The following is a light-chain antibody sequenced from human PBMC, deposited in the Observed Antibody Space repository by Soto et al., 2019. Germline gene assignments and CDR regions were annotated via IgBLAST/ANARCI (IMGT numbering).Light chain of an antibody. J-gene: IGKJ1*01. V-gene: IGKV1-39*01. Sequence: DIQMTQSPSSLSASVGDRVTITCRASQSISSYLNWYQQKPGKAPKLLIYAASSLQSGVPSRFSGSGSGTDFTLTISSLPPEDFATYYCQQSYSTPRTSGQGTKVEIK. CDR2: AAS. CDR1: QSISSY. CDR3: QQSYSTPRT.